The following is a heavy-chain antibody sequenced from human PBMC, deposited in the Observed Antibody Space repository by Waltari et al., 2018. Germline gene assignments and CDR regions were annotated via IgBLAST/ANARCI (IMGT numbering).Heavy chain of an antibody. J-gene: IGHJ3*02. D-gene: IGHD3-22*01. CDR1: GFTFSSYW. CDR2: INTEGSTT. V-gene: IGHV3-74*01. Sequence: EVQLVESGGGLVQPGGSLRLSCAASGFTFSSYWMHWVHQAPGKGLVWVSHINTEGSTTRYADSVRGRFTISRDNAKNTLYLQMNSLRAEDTAVYYCAREGIVMNAFDIWGQGTMVTVSS. CDR3: AREGIVMNAFDI.